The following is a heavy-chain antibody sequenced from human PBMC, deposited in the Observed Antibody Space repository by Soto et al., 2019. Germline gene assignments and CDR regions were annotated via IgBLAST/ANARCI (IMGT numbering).Heavy chain of an antibody. D-gene: IGHD1-26*01. CDR2: INPSGGST. Sequence: GASVKVSCKASGYTFTSYYMHWVRQAPGQGLEWMGIINPSGGSTSYAQKFQGRVTMTRDTSTSTVYMELSSLRSEDTAVYYCAREARGGASRGAFDIGSQGTMVTGSS. V-gene: IGHV1-46*01. J-gene: IGHJ3*02. CDR3: AREARGGASRGAFDI. CDR1: GYTFTSYY.